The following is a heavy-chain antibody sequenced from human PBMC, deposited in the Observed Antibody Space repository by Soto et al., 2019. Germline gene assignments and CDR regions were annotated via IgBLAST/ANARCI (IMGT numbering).Heavy chain of an antibody. D-gene: IGHD1-20*01. V-gene: IGHV3-21*04. CDR2: ISHDGTYR. CDR3: ARDRHGINWFDP. J-gene: IGHJ5*02. CDR1: GFTFRDHA. Sequence: GGSLRLSCAASGFTFRDHAMNWVRQAPGKGLEWVTFISHDGTYRYYADSVKGRFTISRDNSKNTLYLQMNSLRAEDTAVYYCARDRHGINWFDPWGQGTLVTVSS.